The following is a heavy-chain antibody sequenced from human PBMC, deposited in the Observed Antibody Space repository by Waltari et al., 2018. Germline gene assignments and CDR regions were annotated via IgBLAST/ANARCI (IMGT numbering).Heavy chain of an antibody. V-gene: IGHV4-34*02. J-gene: IGHJ4*01. CDR1: GGSFSGYY. D-gene: IGHD6-19*01. Sequence: QVQLQQWGAGLLKSSETLSLTCAVYGGSFSGYYWSWIRQPPGKGLEWIGEINRGGSTNYHPSLKSRVTISVDTSKNQFSLKLRSVTAADTAVYYCARAPPDVGGWDYFDYWGHGTLVTVSS. CDR3: ARAPPDVGGWDYFDY. CDR2: INRGGST.